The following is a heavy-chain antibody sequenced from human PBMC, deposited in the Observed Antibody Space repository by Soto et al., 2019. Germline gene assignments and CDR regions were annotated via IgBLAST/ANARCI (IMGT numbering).Heavy chain of an antibody. CDR1: GFTFNNFA. Sequence: EVQLLESGGGLVQPGGSLRISCAASGFTFNNFALTWSRQAPGKGLGWVSPFRGGGDTTSYADSGKGRFTVARDGSKNTLYLQMSSLRAEDTALYYCAKGRGGSGSLTPRVDFWGQGTLVTVSS. D-gene: IGHD3-10*01. V-gene: IGHV3-23*01. CDR2: FRGGGDTT. J-gene: IGHJ4*02. CDR3: AKGRGGSGSLTPRVDF.